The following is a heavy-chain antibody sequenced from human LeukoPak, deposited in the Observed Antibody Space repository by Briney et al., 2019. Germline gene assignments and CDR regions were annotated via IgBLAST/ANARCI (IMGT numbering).Heavy chain of an antibody. D-gene: IGHD6-6*01. CDR2: IIPIFGTA. Sequence: SSVKVSCKASGGTFSSYAISWVRQAPGQGLEWMGGIIPIFGTANYAQKFQGRVTITADESASTAYMELSSLRSEDTAVYYCARALSSRYYYYGMDVWGQGTTVTVSS. J-gene: IGHJ6*02. CDR3: ARALSSRYYYYGMDV. V-gene: IGHV1-69*01. CDR1: GGTFSSYA.